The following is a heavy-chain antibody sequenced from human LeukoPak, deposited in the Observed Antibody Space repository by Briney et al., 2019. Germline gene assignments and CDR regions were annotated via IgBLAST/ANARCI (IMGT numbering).Heavy chain of an antibody. CDR3: TPTYIVASTRKFGDY. D-gene: IGHD5-12*01. Sequence: PGGSLRLSCAASGFIFSNAWMNWVRQAPGKGLEWVGRIKSKTEGGTTDYAAPVKGSFTISRDDSQNTVDLQISSLTAEDTAMYFCTPTYIVASTRKFGDYWGQGTLVVVSS. V-gene: IGHV3-15*01. J-gene: IGHJ4*02. CDR1: GFIFSNAW. CDR2: IKSKTEGGTT.